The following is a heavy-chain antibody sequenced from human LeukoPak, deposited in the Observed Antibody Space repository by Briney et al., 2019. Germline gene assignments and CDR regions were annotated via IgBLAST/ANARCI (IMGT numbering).Heavy chain of an antibody. CDR2: ISWNSGSI. D-gene: IGHD2-8*01. J-gene: IGHJ6*03. Sequence: GGSLRLSCAASGFTFDDYAMHWVRQAPGKGLEWVSGISWNSGSIGYADSVKGRFTISRDNAKNSLYLQMNSLRAEDTAVYYCARGEWVYYMDVWGKGTTVTVSS. V-gene: IGHV3-9*01. CDR3: ARGEWVYYMDV. CDR1: GFTFDDYA.